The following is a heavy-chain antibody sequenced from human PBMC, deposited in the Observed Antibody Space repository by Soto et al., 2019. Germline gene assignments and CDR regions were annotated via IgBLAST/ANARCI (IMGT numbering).Heavy chain of an antibody. CDR3: ARERVAYCGGDCYFGD. CDR2: IWYDGSNK. CDR1: GFTFSSYG. D-gene: IGHD2-21*02. J-gene: IGHJ4*02. V-gene: IGHV3-33*01. Sequence: QVQLVESGGGVVQPGRSLRLSCAASGFTFSSYGMHWVRQAPGKGLEWVAVIWYDGSNKYYADSVKGRFTISRDNSKNTLYLQMNSLRGEDTAVYYCARERVAYCGGDCYFGDWGQGTLVTVSS.